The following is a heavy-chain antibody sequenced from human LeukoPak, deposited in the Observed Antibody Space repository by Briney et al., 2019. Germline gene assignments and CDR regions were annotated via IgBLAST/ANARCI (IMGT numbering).Heavy chain of an antibody. Sequence: GGSLRLSCAASGFTFSSYSMNWVRQAPGKGLEWVSSISSSSSYIYYADSVKGRFTISRDNAKNSLYLQMNSLRAEDTAVYYCAGLLYSSSWLGAFDIWGQGTMVTVSS. J-gene: IGHJ3*02. V-gene: IGHV3-21*01. CDR2: ISSSSSYI. D-gene: IGHD6-13*01. CDR3: AGLLYSSSWLGAFDI. CDR1: GFTFSSYS.